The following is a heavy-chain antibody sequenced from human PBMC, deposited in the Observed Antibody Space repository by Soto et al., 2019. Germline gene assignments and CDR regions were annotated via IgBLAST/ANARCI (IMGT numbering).Heavy chain of an antibody. V-gene: IGHV1-69*13. Sequence: SVKVSCKAFGGTFISYAFSWVRQAPGQGLEWMGGTIPIFSTTHYAQNFQGRVTITADGSTSTAYMELSSLRSEDTAVYYCAAAVWRGYSEYYYGMDVWGLGTTVTVSS. D-gene: IGHD3-3*01. J-gene: IGHJ6*02. CDR2: TIPIFSTT. CDR1: GGTFISYA. CDR3: AAAVWRGYSEYYYGMDV.